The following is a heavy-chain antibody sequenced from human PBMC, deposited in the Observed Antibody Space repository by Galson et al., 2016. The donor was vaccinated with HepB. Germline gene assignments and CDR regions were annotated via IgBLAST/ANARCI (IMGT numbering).Heavy chain of an antibody. Sequence: SLRLSCAASGFTFSNYWMSRVRQPPGKGLEWVGNIKRDGSEKYYVDSVKGRFTISRDNAKNSLFLQMNSLRAEDTAVYYCARHQLFYYHYGMDFWGQGTPVTVSS. CDR3: ARHQLFYYHYGMDF. CDR2: IKRDGSEK. J-gene: IGHJ6*02. V-gene: IGHV3-7*01. CDR1: GFTFSNYW. D-gene: IGHD1-1*01.